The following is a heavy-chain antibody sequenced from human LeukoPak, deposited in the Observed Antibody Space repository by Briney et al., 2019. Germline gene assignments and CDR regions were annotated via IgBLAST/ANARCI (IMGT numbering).Heavy chain of an antibody. V-gene: IGHV1-69*05. CDR1: GGTFCSYA. CDR3: ARGSPVEMATADAFDI. CDR2: IIPIFGTA. Sequence: ASVKLSCKASGGTFCSYAISWVRQAPGQGLEWIGGIIPIFGTANSAHKFHGRVTITTDESTSTASMERSSLRPEDTALYYCARGSPVEMATADAFDIWGQGTMVTVSS. J-gene: IGHJ3*02. D-gene: IGHD5-24*01.